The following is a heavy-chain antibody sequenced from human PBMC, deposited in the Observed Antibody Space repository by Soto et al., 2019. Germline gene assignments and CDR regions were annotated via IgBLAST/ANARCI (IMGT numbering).Heavy chain of an antibody. CDR1: EVSVSSCY. CDR3: ARDVTHYYYYYYMDV. CDR2: IYSGGST. J-gene: IGHJ6*03. D-gene: IGHD3-16*02. V-gene: IGHV3-66*01. Sequence: RDACAVGEVSVSSCYLCWFHQTPGKGLEWVSVIYSGGSTYYADSVKGRFTISRDNSKNTLYLQMNSLRAEDTAVYYCARDVTHYYYYYYMDVWGKGTTVTVSS.